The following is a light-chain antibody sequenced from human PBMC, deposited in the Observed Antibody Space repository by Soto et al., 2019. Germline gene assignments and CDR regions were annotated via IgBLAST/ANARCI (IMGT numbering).Light chain of an antibody. Sequence: EIVLTQSPGTLSLSPGGRATPSCRASQSVSSYLAWYQQKPGQAPRLLIYDASNRATGFPARFSGSGSGTDFTLTISSLQPEDFATYFCQQSYRNPITFGQGTRLEIK. CDR1: QSVSSY. CDR2: DAS. J-gene: IGKJ5*01. CDR3: QQSYRNPIT. V-gene: IGKV3-11*01.